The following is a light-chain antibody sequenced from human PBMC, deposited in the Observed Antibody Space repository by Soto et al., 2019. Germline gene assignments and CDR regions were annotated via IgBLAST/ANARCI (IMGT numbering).Light chain of an antibody. V-gene: IGKV1-5*03. CDR3: QHYNDFSCT. CDR1: QSISIL. Sequence: DIHLTQSRSTLSASVGDRVTITCRASQSISILLAWYQQKPGKAHNLLIYATSTLETGVSSRFSGSGSGTEFTLTIRSLQPDDSATYYCQHYNDFSCTFGQGTKVEIK. CDR2: ATS. J-gene: IGKJ1*01.